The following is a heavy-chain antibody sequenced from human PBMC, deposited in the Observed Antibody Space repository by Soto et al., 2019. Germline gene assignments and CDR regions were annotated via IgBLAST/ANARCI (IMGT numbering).Heavy chain of an antibody. CDR1: GFTFSSYS. Sequence: EVQLVESGGGLVQPGGSLRLSCAASGFTFSSYSMIWVRQAPGKGLEWVSYISTTSNTIYYAYSVKGRFTISRDNAKNSLYLQMNSLRAEDTAVYYCARDRGGQQFFDYWGQGTLVTVSS. D-gene: IGHD6-13*01. CDR3: ARDRGGQQFFDY. V-gene: IGHV3-48*01. J-gene: IGHJ4*02. CDR2: ISTTSNTI.